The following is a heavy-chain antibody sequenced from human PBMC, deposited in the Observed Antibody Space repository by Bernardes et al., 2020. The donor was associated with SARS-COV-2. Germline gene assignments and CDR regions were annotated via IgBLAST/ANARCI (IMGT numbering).Heavy chain of an antibody. CDR3: VKDIQPLYYYYNMDV. CDR2: INWDSGTV. D-gene: IGHD5-18*01. V-gene: IGHV3-9*01. Sequence: GGSLRLSCAASGFTFDDFALHWVRQAPGKGLEWVSGINWDSGTVGYADSVKGRFTISRDNAKNSLFLQMNSLRAEDTALYYCVKDIQPLYYYYNMDVWGQGTTVTVSS. J-gene: IGHJ6*02. CDR1: GFTFDDFA.